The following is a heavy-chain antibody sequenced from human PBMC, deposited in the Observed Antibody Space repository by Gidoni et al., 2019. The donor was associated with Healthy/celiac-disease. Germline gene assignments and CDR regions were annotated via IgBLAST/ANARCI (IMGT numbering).Heavy chain of an antibody. J-gene: IGHJ4*02. V-gene: IGHV4-31*03. CDR2: IYYSGSN. CDR1: GGSISSGGYY. D-gene: IGHD3-3*01. Sequence: QVQLQESGPGLVKPSQTLSLTCTVSGGSISSGGYYWSWIRQHPGKCLEWIGYIYYSGSNYYNPSRKSRVTISVDTSKNQFSRKLSSVTAADTAVYYCARERPLGDYFYYWGQGTLVTVSS. CDR3: ARERPLGDYFYY.